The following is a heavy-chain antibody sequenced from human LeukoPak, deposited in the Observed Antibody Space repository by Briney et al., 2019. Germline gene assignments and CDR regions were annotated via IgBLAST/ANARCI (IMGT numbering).Heavy chain of an antibody. CDR3: AKGITIFGVGLGGHAFDI. CDR2: IWYDGSNK. Sequence: GGSLRLSCAASGFTFRSYGMHWVRQAPGKGLEWVAVIWYDGSNKYYTDSVKGRFTISRDNSKNTLYLQMNSLRAEDTAVYYCAKGITIFGVGLGGHAFDIWGQGTMVTVSS. CDR1: GFTFRSYG. J-gene: IGHJ3*02. D-gene: IGHD3-3*01. V-gene: IGHV3-33*06.